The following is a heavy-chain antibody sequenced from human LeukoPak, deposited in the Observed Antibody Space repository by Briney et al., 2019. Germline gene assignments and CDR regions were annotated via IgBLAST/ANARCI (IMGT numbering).Heavy chain of an antibody. CDR1: GFTFSGYA. V-gene: IGHV3-23*01. D-gene: IGHD4-17*01. CDR3: ANHHQGDYGDYPLYFGYGMDV. Sequence: PGGSLRLSCVASGFTFSGYAMSWVRQAPGKGLEWVSAISGSGGSTYYADSVKGRFTISRDNSKNTLYLQMNSLRAEDTAVYYCANHHQGDYGDYPLYFGYGMDVWGQGTTVTVSS. J-gene: IGHJ6*02. CDR2: ISGSGGST.